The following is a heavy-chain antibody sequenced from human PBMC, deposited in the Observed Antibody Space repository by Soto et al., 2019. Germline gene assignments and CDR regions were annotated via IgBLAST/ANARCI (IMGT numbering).Heavy chain of an antibody. CDR3: AREADYESSGYYYFY. D-gene: IGHD3-22*01. Sequence: ASVKVSCKTSGGTFSSYAISWVRQAPGQGLEWMGGIIPIFGRANYAQKFQGRVTITADESTRTAYMELSSLRSEDTAVYYCAREADYESSGYYYFYWGQGTLVTVSS. CDR1: GGTFSSYA. CDR2: IIPIFGRA. V-gene: IGHV1-69*13. J-gene: IGHJ4*02.